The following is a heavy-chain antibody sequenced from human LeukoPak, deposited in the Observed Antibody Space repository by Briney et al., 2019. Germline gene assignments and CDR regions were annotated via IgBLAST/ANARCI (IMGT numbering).Heavy chain of an antibody. CDR2: NNPSGGSA. D-gene: IGHD3-10*01. CDR3: ARGILAAWFGQVDY. V-gene: IGHV1-46*01. J-gene: IGHJ4*02. CDR1: GYTFTSYG. Sequence: ASVKVSCKASGYTFTSYGIGWVRQAPGQGLEWMGINNPSGGSASYAQKFQGRVTLTSDTSTSTVYMEVSSLRSDDTARYYCARGILAAWFGQVDYWGQGTVVTVSS.